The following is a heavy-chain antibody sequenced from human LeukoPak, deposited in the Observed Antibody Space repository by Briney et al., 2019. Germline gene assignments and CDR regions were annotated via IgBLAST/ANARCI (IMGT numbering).Heavy chain of an antibody. Sequence: NASETLSLTCAVYGGSFSGYYWSWIRQPPGKGLEWIGEINHSGSTNCNPSLKSRVTISVDTSKNQFSLKLSSVTAADTAVYYCARGAITMVRGVRFDYWGQGTLVTVSS. CDR1: GGSFSGYY. CDR3: ARGAITMVRGVRFDY. V-gene: IGHV4-34*01. CDR2: INHSGST. J-gene: IGHJ4*02. D-gene: IGHD3-10*01.